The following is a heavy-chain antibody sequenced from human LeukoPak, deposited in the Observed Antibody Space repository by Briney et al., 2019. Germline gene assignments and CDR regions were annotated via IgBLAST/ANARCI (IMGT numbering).Heavy chain of an antibody. CDR3: ARDADQWGFNWFDP. CDR1: GGSISSYY. CDR2: IYYSGST. V-gene: IGHV4-59*01. D-gene: IGHD1-26*01. J-gene: IGHJ5*02. Sequence: SSETLSLTCTVSGGSISSYYWSWIRQPPGKGLEWIGYIYYSGSTNYNPSLKSRVTISVDTSKNQFSLKLSSVTAADTAVYYCARDADQWGFNWFDPWGQGTLVTVSS.